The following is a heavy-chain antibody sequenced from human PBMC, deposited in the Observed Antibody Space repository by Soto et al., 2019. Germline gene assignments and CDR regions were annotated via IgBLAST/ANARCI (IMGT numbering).Heavy chain of an antibody. CDR1: GFTFSSYA. J-gene: IGHJ5*02. CDR2: ISGSGGST. D-gene: IGHD3-3*01. Sequence: PGGSLRLSCAASGFTFSSYAMSWVRQAPGKGLEWVSAISGSGGSTYYADSVKGRFTISRDNSKNTLYLQMNSLRAEDTAVYYCAKEPSGGYDFWSGYYPDNWFDPWGQGTLVTVSP. CDR3: AKEPSGGYDFWSGYYPDNWFDP. V-gene: IGHV3-23*01.